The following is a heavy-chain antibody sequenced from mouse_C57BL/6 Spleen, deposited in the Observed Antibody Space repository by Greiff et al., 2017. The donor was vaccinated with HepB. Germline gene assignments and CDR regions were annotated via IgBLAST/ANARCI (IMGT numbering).Heavy chain of an antibody. CDR1: GFSFNTYA. V-gene: IGHV10-1*01. CDR3: VRHGSSGFDY. Sequence: GGGLVQPKGSLKLSCAASGFSFNTYAMNWVRQAPGKGLEWVARIRSKSNNYATYYADSVKDRFTISRDDSESMLYLQMNNLKTEDTAMYYCVRHGSSGFDYWGQGTTLTVSS. CDR2: IRSKSNNYAT. J-gene: IGHJ2*01. D-gene: IGHD3-2*02.